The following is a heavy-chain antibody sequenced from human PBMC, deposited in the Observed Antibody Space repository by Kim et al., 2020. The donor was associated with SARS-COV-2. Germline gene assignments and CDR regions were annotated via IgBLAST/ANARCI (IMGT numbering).Heavy chain of an antibody. V-gene: IGHV3-23*01. Sequence: GGSLRLSCAASGFTFSGYAMNWVRQAPGKGLEWVSGLSSDGSATSYADSVKGRFTIFRDNSKNMVHLQMNSLSAEDTAVYYCAKAGGGRLSWY. D-gene: IGHD1-26*01. CDR2: LSSDGSAT. CDR1: GFTFSGYA. CDR3: AKAGGGRLSWY. J-gene: IGHJ2*01.